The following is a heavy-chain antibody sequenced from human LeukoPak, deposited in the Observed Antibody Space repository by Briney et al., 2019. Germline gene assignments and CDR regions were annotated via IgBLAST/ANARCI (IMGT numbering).Heavy chain of an antibody. Sequence: GGSLRLSCAASGFILNSYWMNWLRQAPGKGLEWVANVDQDGSEKYYVGSVKGRFTISRDNAKNSLYLQMNSLRVEDTAVYYCARGWASSRRKAFDIWGQGTMVTVSS. D-gene: IGHD3-16*01. CDR3: ARGWASSRRKAFDI. CDR2: VDQDGSEK. V-gene: IGHV3-7*03. CDR1: GFILNSYW. J-gene: IGHJ3*02.